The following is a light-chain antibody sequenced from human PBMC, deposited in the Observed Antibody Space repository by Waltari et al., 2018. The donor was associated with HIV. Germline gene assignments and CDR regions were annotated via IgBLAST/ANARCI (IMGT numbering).Light chain of an antibody. Sequence: SYDLTQPPSVSVSPGQTARITCSGDALTKQYVYWYQQKPGQAPVLVISKDNERPSGIPSRFSGFSSETTVTLTISGVHAEDEADYYCQSADNIGTYDVVFGGGTKLTVL. V-gene: IGLV3-25*03. CDR2: KDN. J-gene: IGLJ2*01. CDR1: ALTKQY. CDR3: QSADNIGTYDVV.